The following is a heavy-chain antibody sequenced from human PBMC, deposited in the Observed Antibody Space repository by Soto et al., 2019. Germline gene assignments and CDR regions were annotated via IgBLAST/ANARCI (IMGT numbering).Heavy chain of an antibody. CDR1: GGTFSSYA. D-gene: IGHD6-13*01. V-gene: IGHV1-69*01. CDR2: IIPIFGTA. J-gene: IGHJ6*02. CDR3: ARARLSSSWPRAGMDV. Sequence: QVQLVQSGAEVKKPGSSVKVSCKASGGTFSSYAISWVRQAPGQGLEWMRGIIPIFGTANYAQKFQGRVTFSADESTSTAYMELSSLRSEDTAVYYCARARLSSSWPRAGMDVWGQGTTVTVSS.